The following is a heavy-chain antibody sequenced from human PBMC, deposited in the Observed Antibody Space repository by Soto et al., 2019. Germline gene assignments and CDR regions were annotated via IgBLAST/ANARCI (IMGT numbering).Heavy chain of an antibody. J-gene: IGHJ4*02. Sequence: SETLSLTCTVSGGSISSNYWSWIRQPPGKGLEWIGYIYYSGRTNYSPSLKSRVTVSVDTSKNQFSLKLSSVTAADTAVYYCARHQAGTYGGKLTPVDYWGQGTLVTVSS. CDR1: GGSISSNY. CDR2: IYYSGRT. D-gene: IGHD2-15*01. V-gene: IGHV4-59*08. CDR3: ARHQAGTYGGKLTPVDY.